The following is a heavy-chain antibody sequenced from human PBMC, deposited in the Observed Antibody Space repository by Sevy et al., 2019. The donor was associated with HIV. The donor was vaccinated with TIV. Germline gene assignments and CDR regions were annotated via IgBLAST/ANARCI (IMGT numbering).Heavy chain of an antibody. D-gene: IGHD7-27*01. CDR1: GDTFSTYG. J-gene: IGHJ3*02. CDR2: IIPIFGTP. Sequence: ASVKVSCKASGDTFSTYGLSWVRQAPGQWLEWMGGIIPIFGTPNYAQKFQCRVTITADESASTACMELSSLRSEDTALYYGAREAGVATTGDHDAFDIWGHGTLVTVSS. CDR3: AREAGVATTGDHDAFDI. V-gene: IGHV1-69*13.